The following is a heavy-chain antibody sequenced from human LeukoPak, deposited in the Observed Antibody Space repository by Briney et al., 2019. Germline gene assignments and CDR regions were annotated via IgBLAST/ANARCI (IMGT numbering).Heavy chain of an antibody. CDR2: IYYSGST. CDR1: GGSISSSSYF. Sequence: SETLSLTCTVSGGSISSSSYFWAWIRQPPGKGLEWIGSIYYSGSTYYNPSLKSRVTISVDTSKHQFSLKLSAVTAADTAVYYCEWRIAVADYWGQGTLVTVSS. V-gene: IGHV4-39*01. CDR3: EWRIAVADY. J-gene: IGHJ4*02. D-gene: IGHD6-19*01.